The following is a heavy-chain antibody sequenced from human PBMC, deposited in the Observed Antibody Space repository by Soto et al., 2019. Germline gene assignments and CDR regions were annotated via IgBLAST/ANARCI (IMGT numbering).Heavy chain of an antibody. CDR3: PRDRDYYYDSSGYKVHAFDI. CDR2: ISYDGSNK. V-gene: IGHV3-30-3*01. J-gene: IGHJ3*02. Sequence: QVQLVESGGGVVQPGRSLRLSCAASGFTFSSYAMHWVRQAPGKGLEWVAVISYDGSNKYYADSVKGRFTISRDNSKNTLYLQMNSLRAEDTAVYYCPRDRDYYYDSSGYKVHAFDIWGQGTMVTVSS. CDR1: GFTFSSYA. D-gene: IGHD3-22*01.